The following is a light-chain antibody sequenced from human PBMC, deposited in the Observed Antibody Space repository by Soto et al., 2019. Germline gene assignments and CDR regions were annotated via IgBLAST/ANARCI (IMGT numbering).Light chain of an antibody. CDR2: AAS. J-gene: IGKJ3*01. CDR3: QKYNSAPPFT. V-gene: IGKV1-27*01. Sequence: DIQMTQSPSSLSASVGDRVTITCRASQGISNYLAWYQQKPVKVPKLLIYAASTLQSGVPSRFSGSGSGTDFTRTISSLQPEDVATYYWQKYNSAPPFTFGPGTKVDIK. CDR1: QGISNY.